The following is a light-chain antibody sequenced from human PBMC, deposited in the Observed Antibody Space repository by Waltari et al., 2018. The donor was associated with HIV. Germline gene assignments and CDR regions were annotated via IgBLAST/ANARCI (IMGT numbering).Light chain of an antibody. V-gene: IGKV1-33*01. CDR1: HDISNH. CDR2: DAS. J-gene: IGKJ4*01. CDR3: QQYEDLPLT. Sequence: DIQMTQSPNSLSASVGDRITLACQASHDISNHLNWHLQKPGMAPKVLISDASILETGVPSRFTGSGSGTHFTLVINDLQPGDSATYFCQQYEDLPLTFGGGTKVEIK.